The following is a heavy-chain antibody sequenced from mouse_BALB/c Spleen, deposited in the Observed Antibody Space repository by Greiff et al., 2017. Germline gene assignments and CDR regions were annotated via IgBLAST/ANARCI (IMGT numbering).Heavy chain of an antibody. D-gene: IGHD1-2*01. Sequence: EVQLKESGAELVKPGASVKLSCTASGFNIKDTYMHWVKQRPEQGLEWIGRIDPANGNTKYDPKFQGKATITADTSSNTAYLQLSSLTSEDTAVYYCARQYPLSLHGVWFAYWGQGTLVTVSA. V-gene: IGHV14-3*02. J-gene: IGHJ3*01. CDR2: IDPANGNT. CDR3: ARQYPLSLHGVWFAY. CDR1: GFNIKDTY.